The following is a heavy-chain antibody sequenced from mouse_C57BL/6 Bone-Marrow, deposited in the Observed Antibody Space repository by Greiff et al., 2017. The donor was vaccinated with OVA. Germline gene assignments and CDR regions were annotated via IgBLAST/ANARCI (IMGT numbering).Heavy chain of an antibody. CDR2: IHPNSGST. D-gene: IGHD2-4*01. CDR3: ARSYYDYDEAYYFDY. J-gene: IGHJ2*01. CDR1: GYTFTSYW. Sequence: VQLQQPGAELVKPGASVKVSCKASGYTFTSYWMHWVKQRPGQGLEWIGMIHPNSGSTNYNEKFKSKATLTVDKSSSTAYMQLSSLTSEDSAVYYCARSYYDYDEAYYFDYWGQGTTLTVSS. V-gene: IGHV1-64*01.